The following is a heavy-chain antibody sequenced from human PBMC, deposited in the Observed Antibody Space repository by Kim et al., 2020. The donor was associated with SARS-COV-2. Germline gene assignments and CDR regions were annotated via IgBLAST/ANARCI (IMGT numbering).Heavy chain of an antibody. D-gene: IGHD1-7*01. J-gene: IGHJ5*02. Sequence: SETLSLTCAVYGGSFSGYYWSWIRQPPGKGLEWIGEINHSGSTNYNPSLKSRVTISVDTSKNQFSLKLSSVTAADTAVYYCARVWGITGTSNWFDPWGQGTLVTVSS. CDR2: INHSGST. CDR3: ARVWGITGTSNWFDP. V-gene: IGHV4-34*01. CDR1: GGSFSGYY.